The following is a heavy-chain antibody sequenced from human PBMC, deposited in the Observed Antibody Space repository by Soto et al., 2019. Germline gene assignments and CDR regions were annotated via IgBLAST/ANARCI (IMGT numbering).Heavy chain of an antibody. V-gene: IGHV1-46*01. CDR1: GYTFTSYY. Sequence: ASVKVSCKASGYTFTSYYMHWVRQAPGQGFEWMGIINPSGGSTSYAQKFQGRVTMTRDTSTSTVYMELSSLRSEDTAVYYCARGSMVIPVVTALITDYWGQGTLVTVSS. J-gene: IGHJ4*02. CDR3: ARGSMVIPVVTALITDY. CDR2: INPSGGST. D-gene: IGHD2-21*02.